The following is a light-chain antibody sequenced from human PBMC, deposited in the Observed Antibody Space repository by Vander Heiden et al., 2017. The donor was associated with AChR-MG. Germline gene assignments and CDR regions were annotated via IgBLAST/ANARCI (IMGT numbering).Light chain of an antibody. CDR3: AAWDDSLNGWV. V-gene: IGLV1-44*01. CDR1: SSNIGSNT. CDR2: SNN. Sequence: QSVLTQPPSASGTPGQRFTIPFSGISSNIGSNTVNLYQQLPGTAPKLLIYSNNQRPSGVPDRFSGSKSGTSASLAISGLQSEDEADYYCAAWDDSLNGWVFGGGTKLTVL. J-gene: IGLJ3*02.